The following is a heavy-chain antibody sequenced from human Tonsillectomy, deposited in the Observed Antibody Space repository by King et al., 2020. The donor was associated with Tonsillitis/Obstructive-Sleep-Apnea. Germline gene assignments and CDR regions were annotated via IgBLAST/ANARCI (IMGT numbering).Heavy chain of an antibody. V-gene: IGHV6-1*01. D-gene: IGHD2-15*01. CDR3: ERDHYGMVWVVAAARYDALYI. CDR2: TYYRSKWDN. J-gene: IGHJ3*02. CDR1: GDSVSSNSAA. Sequence: VQLQQSGPGLVKPSQTLSLTCAISGDSVSSNSAAWNWIRQSPSRGLEWLGRTYYRSKWDNDYAVSLKSRITINPDTSKNQFSLQLNSLIPADTAVYYCERDHYGMVWVVAAARYDALYIWGHGTLVTVSS.